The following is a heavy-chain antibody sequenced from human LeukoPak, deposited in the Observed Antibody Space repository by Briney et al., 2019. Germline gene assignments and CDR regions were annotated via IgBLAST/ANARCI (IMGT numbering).Heavy chain of an antibody. D-gene: IGHD2-2*01. CDR3: ARTRTSPLFWFDP. Sequence: GASVKVSCKASGGTFISYAISWVRQAPGQGLEWMGGIIPIFGTANYAQKFQGRVTITADESTSKAYMELSSLRSEDTAVYYCARTRTSPLFWFDPWGQGTLVTVSS. V-gene: IGHV1-69*13. J-gene: IGHJ5*02. CDR2: IIPIFGTA. CDR1: GGTFISYA.